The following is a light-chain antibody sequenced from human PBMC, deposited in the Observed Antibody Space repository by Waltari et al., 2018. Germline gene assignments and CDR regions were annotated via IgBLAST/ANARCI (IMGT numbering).Light chain of an antibody. V-gene: IGLV1-40*01. CDR3: QSYDSSLKV. J-gene: IGLJ2*01. CDR1: SSNIGAGYD. Sequence: QSVLTQPPSVSGAPVQRVTISCTGSSSNIGAGYDVHWYQQLPGTAPKLLSYGNSNRPSGVPDRFSGSKSGTSASLAITGLQAEDEADYYCQSYDSSLKVFGGGTKLTVL. CDR2: GNS.